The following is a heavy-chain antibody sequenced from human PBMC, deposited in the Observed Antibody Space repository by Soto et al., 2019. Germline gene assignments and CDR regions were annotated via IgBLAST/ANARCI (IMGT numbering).Heavy chain of an antibody. CDR1: GATVSRGDYF. Sequence: SETLSLTCTVSGATVSRGDYFWTWIRQPPGKGLEWIGYIYSSGTTNYNPALTRRVTISLDTSRSYFSLKLTSVTAADTAVYCCARGVPFGHYSMDVWGQGTTVTVSS. CDR2: IYSSGTT. V-gene: IGHV4-61*03. J-gene: IGHJ6*02. CDR3: ARGVPFGHYSMDV. D-gene: IGHD3-3*01.